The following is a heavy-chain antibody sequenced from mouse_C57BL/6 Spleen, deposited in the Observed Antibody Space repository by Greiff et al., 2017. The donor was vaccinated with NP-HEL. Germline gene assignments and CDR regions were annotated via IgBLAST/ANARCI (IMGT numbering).Heavy chain of an antibody. Sequence: QVQLQQSGTELVKPGASVKLSCKASGYTFTSYWMHWVKQRPGQGLEWIGNINPSNGGTNYNEKFKSKATLTVDKSSSTAYMQLSSLTSEDSAVYYCARYGPAQSYFDYWGQGTTLTVSS. CDR3: ARYGPAQSYFDY. CDR2: INPSNGGT. J-gene: IGHJ2*01. D-gene: IGHD3-2*02. CDR1: GYTFTSYW. V-gene: IGHV1-53*01.